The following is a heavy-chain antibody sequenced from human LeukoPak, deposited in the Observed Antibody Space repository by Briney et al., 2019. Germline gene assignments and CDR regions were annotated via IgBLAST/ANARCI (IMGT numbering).Heavy chain of an antibody. V-gene: IGHV3-33*01. Sequence: GGSLRLSCAASGFTFNTYGMHWVRQAPGKGLEWVAVIWYDGSNKYYADSVKGRFTISRDNSKNTLYLQMNSLRAEDTAMYYCARVPLGYYYYGMGVWGQGTTVTVSS. CDR1: GFTFNTYG. CDR2: IWYDGSNK. D-gene: IGHD3-16*01. CDR3: ARVPLGYYYYGMGV. J-gene: IGHJ6*02.